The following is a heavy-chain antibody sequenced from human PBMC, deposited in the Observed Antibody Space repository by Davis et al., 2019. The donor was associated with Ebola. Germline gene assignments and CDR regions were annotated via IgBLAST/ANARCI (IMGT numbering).Heavy chain of an antibody. J-gene: IGHJ6*02. V-gene: IGHV3-48*03. D-gene: IGHD4-11*01. CDR1: GFTFSSYE. CDR2: ISSSGSTI. Sequence: GGSLRLSCAASGFTFSSYEMNWVRQAPGKGLEWVSYISSSGSTIYYADSVKGRFTISRDNAKNSLYLQMNSLRDEDTAVYYCARDPRYSNYFVGMDVWGQGTTVTVSS. CDR3: ARDPRYSNYFVGMDV.